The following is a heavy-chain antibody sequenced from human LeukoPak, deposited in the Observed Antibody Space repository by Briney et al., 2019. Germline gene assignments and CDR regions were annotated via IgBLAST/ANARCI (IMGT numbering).Heavy chain of an antibody. CDR3: ARYSNFCLDY. CDR1: GFTVSSNY. CDR2: IYSGGST. Sequence: GGSLRLSCAASGFTVSSNYMSWVRQAPGKGLEWVSVIYSGGSTYYADSVKGRFIISRDNSKNTLNLQMNSLRAEDTAVYYCARYSNFCLDYWGQGTLVTVSS. D-gene: IGHD4-11*01. V-gene: IGHV3-53*01. J-gene: IGHJ4*02.